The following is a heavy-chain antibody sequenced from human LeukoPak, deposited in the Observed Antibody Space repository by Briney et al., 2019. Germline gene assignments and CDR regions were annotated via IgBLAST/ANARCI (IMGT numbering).Heavy chain of an antibody. CDR3: ANEGYYYDSSGYLDY. V-gene: IGHV1-69*05. D-gene: IGHD3-22*01. CDR2: IIPIFGTA. CDR1: GGTFSSYA. J-gene: IGHJ4*02. Sequence: SVKVSCKASGGTFSSYAISWVRQAPGQGLEWMGGIIPIFGTANYARKFQGRVTITTDESTSTAYMELSSLRSEDTAVYYCANEGYYYDSSGYLDYWGQGTLVTVSS.